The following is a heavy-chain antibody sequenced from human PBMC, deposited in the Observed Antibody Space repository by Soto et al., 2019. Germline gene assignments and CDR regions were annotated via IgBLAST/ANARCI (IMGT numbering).Heavy chain of an antibody. CDR2: ISGGGGST. CDR1: GFTFTTYA. J-gene: IGHJ6*02. Sequence: EVQLLESGGGLVQPGGSLRLSCAASGFTFTTYAMSWVRQAPGKGLEWVSAISGGGGSTYYVDSVKGRFTISRDNSKNPLYLQMSSLRAEDTAVYYCAKARSTYYYYYGMDVWGQGTTVTVSS. CDR3: AKARSTYYYYYGMDV. V-gene: IGHV3-23*01.